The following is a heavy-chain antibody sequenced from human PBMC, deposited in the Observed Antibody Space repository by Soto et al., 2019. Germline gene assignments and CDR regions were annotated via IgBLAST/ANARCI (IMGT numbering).Heavy chain of an antibody. CDR2: IYDNGIT. V-gene: IGHV4-59*12. CDR1: GRSITSYY. J-gene: IGHJ4*02. CDR3: ARTYDSNGYANEFDS. Sequence: QVVLQESGPGLVKPSETLSLTCSVSGRSITSYYWSWVRQPPGKGLEWIGYIYDNGITSQNPSLKSRVTMSADTSQNQFSLKLTSVTGADTAVDYCARTYDSNGYANEFDSWAQGILVTVTS. D-gene: IGHD3-22*01.